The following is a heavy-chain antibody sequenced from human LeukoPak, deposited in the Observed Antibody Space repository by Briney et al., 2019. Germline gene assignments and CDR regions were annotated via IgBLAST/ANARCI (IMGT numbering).Heavy chain of an antibody. CDR3: ARSSGHPYFDY. V-gene: IGHV3-48*01. Sequence: PGGSLRLSCAASGFTFSSYSVSWVRQAPGKGLEWLSYIGGSSSPIYYADSVKGRFTISRDNAKNSLYLQMNSLRVEDTAVYYCARSSGHPYFDYWGQGTLVTVSS. CDR1: GFTFSSYS. CDR2: IGGSSSPI. J-gene: IGHJ4*02. D-gene: IGHD6-19*01.